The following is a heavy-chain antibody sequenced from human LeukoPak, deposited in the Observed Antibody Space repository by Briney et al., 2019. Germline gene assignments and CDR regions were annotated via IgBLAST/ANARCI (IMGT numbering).Heavy chain of an antibody. D-gene: IGHD6-13*01. J-gene: IGHJ3*02. CDR3: AGAAGGDAFDI. CDR2: ISYTGNT. Sequence: SETLSFTCTVSGGSISSGDYYWSWIRQPPGKGLEWIGNISYTGNTYYNPSLRIRVTISVDTSKNQFSLKLSSLTAADTAVYYCAGAAGGDAFDIWGQGTMVTVSS. CDR1: GGSISSGDYY. V-gene: IGHV4-30-4*01.